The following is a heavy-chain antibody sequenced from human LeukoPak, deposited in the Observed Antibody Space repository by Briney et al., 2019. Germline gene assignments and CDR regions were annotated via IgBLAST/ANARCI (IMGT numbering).Heavy chain of an antibody. J-gene: IGHJ4*02. CDR2: INPNSGGT. D-gene: IGHD6-19*01. V-gene: IGHV1-2*02. CDR1: GYTFTGYY. Sequence: ASVKFSCKASGYTFTGYYMHWVRQAPGQGLEWMGWINPNSGGTNYAQKFQGRVTMTRDTSISTAYMELSRLRSEDTAVYYCAREDLSTGAVAGAFDYWGQGTLVTVSS. CDR3: AREDLSTGAVAGAFDY.